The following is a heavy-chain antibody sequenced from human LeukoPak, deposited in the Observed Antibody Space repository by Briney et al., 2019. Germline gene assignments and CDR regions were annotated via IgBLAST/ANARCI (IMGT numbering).Heavy chain of an antibody. Sequence: PGRSLRLSCAASGFTFSSYGMHWVRQAPGKGLEWVAVISYDGSNKYYADSVKGRFTISRDNSKNTLYLQMNSLRAEDTAVYYCAKAARLHGSTDYWGQGTLVTVSS. V-gene: IGHV3-30*18. CDR3: AKAARLHGSTDY. CDR1: GFTFSSYG. CDR2: ISYDGSNK. J-gene: IGHJ4*02.